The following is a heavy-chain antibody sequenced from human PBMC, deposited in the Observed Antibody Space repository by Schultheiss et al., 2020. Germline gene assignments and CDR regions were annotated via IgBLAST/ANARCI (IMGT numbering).Heavy chain of an antibody. J-gene: IGHJ4*02. CDR1: GGSFSGYY. V-gene: IGHV4-34*01. Sequence: SETLSLTCAVYGGSFSGYYWSWIRQPPGKGLEWIGEINHSGSTNYNPSLKSRVTISVDTSKNQFSLKLSSVTAADTAVYYCARGRGGYCSGGSCYVDYWGQGTRVTVAT. CDR3: ARGRGGYCSGGSCYVDY. D-gene: IGHD2-15*01. CDR2: INHSGST.